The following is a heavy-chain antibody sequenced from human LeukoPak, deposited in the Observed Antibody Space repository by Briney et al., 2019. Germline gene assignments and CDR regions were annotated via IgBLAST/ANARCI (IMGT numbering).Heavy chain of an antibody. CDR3: ASTSSRWSSAFDI. J-gene: IGHJ3*02. D-gene: IGHD2-8*02. Sequence: SETLSLTCTVSGGSISSYYWSWIRQPPGKGLEWIGYIYYSGSTNYNPSLKRRVTISVDTSKNQFSLKLSSVTAADTAVYYCASTSSRWSSAFDIWGQGTMVTVSS. V-gene: IGHV4-59*08. CDR2: IYYSGST. CDR1: GGSISSYY.